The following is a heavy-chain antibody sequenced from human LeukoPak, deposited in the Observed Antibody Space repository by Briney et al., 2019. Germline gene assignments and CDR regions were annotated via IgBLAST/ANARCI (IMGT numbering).Heavy chain of an antibody. J-gene: IGHJ6*02. CDR1: GFTFCSYA. D-gene: IGHD6-13*01. Sequence: GRSLRLSCAASGFTFCSYAMSWVRQAPGKGLEWVSAISGSGGSTYYADSVKGRFTISRNNSKNTLYLQMNSLRDEDTAVYYGAKDRQQQLVPSYCYGMDVWGQGTTVAVSS. V-gene: IGHV3-23*01. CDR3: AKDRQQQLVPSYCYGMDV. CDR2: ISGSGGST.